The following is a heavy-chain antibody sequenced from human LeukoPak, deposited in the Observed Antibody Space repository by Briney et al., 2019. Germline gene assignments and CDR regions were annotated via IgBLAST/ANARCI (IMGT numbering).Heavy chain of an antibody. CDR2: TNPNSGNT. Sequence: ASVKVSCKASGYTFTSYDINWVRQATGQGLEWMGWTNPNSGNTGYAQKFQGRVTMTRNTSISTAYMELSSLRSEDTAVYYCARTTRYYYYMDVWGKGTTVTISS. D-gene: IGHD1-1*01. CDR1: GYTFTSYD. V-gene: IGHV1-8*01. CDR3: ARTTRYYYYMDV. J-gene: IGHJ6*03.